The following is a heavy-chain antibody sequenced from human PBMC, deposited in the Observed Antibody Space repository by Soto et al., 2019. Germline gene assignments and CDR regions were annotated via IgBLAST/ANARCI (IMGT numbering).Heavy chain of an antibody. J-gene: IGHJ6*02. CDR1: GFTFSSYA. CDR3: AREVFEVVPTPIRAYSHGMDV. D-gene: IGHD2-2*02. Sequence: GSLRLSCAASGFTFSSYAMSWVRQAPGKGLEWVSAISGSGGSTYYADSVKGRFTISRDNSKNTLYLQMNSLSVEDTAVYYCAREVFEVVPTPIRAYSHGMDVWGQGTTVTVSS. V-gene: IGHV3-23*01. CDR2: ISGSGGST.